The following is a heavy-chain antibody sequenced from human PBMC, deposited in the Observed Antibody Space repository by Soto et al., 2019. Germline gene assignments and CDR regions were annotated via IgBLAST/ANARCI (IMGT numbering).Heavy chain of an antibody. CDR3: TREAGY. CDR1: GGSVSSGGFY. V-gene: IGHV4-31*03. D-gene: IGHD6-25*01. Sequence: QVRLQESGPGLVKPSQTLSLTCTVSGGSVSSGGFYWNWIRQHPGKGLEWIGYMYNDGRTEYNPSLKSRASISVDTPKNQFSLKLMSVTVADTAVYYCTREAGYWGQGILVTVSS. J-gene: IGHJ4*02. CDR2: MYNDGRT.